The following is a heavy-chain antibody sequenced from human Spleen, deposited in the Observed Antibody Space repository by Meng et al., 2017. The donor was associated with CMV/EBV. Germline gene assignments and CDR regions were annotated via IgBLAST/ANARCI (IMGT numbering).Heavy chain of an antibody. CDR3: AKCRSGIAAALNY. V-gene: IGHV3-30*02. CDR2: IRFDGSHK. Sequence: GGSLRLSCAASGFTFSNYGMHWVRQAPGKGLEWVAFIRFDGSHKYYVDSLRGRFTISRDNSRNTLYLQMNSLRAEDTAVYYCAKCRSGIAAALNYWGQGTLVTVSS. J-gene: IGHJ4*02. CDR1: GFTFSNYG. D-gene: IGHD6-13*01.